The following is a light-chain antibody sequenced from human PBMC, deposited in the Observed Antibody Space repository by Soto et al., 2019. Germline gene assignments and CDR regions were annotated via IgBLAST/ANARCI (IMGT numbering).Light chain of an antibody. Sequence: ETVLTQSPGTLSLSPGERATLSCRASQTVSSIYLAWYQQKPGQAPRLLIYSASSRATGIPDRFSGSGSGTDFTLTISRLEPEDFAVYYCQQYGSSYIFGQGTKLEIK. V-gene: IGKV3-20*01. J-gene: IGKJ2*01. CDR2: SAS. CDR1: QTVSSIY. CDR3: QQYGSSYI.